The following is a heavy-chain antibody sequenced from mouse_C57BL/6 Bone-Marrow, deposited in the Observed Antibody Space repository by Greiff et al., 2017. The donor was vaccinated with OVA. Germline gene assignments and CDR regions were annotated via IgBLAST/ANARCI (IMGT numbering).Heavy chain of an antibody. CDR1: GYSITSGYY. V-gene: IGHV3-6*01. Sequence: EVHLVESGPGLVKPSQSLSLTCSVTGYSITSGYYWNWIRQFPGNKLEWMGYISYDGSNNYNPSLKNRISITRDTSKNQFFLKLNSVTTEDTATYYCARDDGYSLDYWGQGTTLTVSS. CDR2: ISYDGSN. J-gene: IGHJ2*01. CDR3: ARDDGYSLDY. D-gene: IGHD2-3*01.